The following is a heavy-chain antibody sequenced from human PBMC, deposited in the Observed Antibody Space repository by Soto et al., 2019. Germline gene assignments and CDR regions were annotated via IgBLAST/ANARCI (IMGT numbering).Heavy chain of an antibody. CDR3: ARAEDPIGIAAAGTFFQH. CDR2: INPSGGST. V-gene: IGHV1-46*01. D-gene: IGHD6-13*01. J-gene: IGHJ1*01. Sequence: GASVKVSRKASGYTFTSYHMHWVRQAPGQRPEWMGIINPSGGSTSYAQKFQGRVTMTRDTSTSTVYMELSSLRSEDTAVYYCARAEDPIGIAAAGTFFQHWGQGTLVTVSS. CDR1: GYTFTSYH.